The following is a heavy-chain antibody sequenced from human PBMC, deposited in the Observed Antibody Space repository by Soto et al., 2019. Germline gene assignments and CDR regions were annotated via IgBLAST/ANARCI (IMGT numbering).Heavy chain of an antibody. D-gene: IGHD3-3*01. Sequence: QITLKESGPTVVKPTETLTLTCTFSGFSLTTSGVGVSWVRQSPGKAPEWLALIYWDDDKRYSTSLKRRLTITKATSKNQVVLTMANVDPADTATYYCAHRVLRTVFGLVTTTAIYFDFWGQGTPVVVSS. V-gene: IGHV2-5*02. CDR3: AHRVLRTVFGLVTTTAIYFDF. CDR2: IYWDDDK. J-gene: IGHJ4*02. CDR1: GFSLTTSGVG.